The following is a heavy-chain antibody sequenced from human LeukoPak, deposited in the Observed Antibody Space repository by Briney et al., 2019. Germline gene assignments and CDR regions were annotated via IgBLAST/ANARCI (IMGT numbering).Heavy chain of an antibody. V-gene: IGHV1-2*02. J-gene: IGHJ4*02. CDR2: INPNSGGT. CDR3: ARGGSSWPLGALYY. Sequence: ASVKVSSKASGYTFTGYYMHWVRQAPGQGLEWRGWINPNSGGTNYAQKFQGRVTMTRDTSISTAYMELSRLRSDDTAVYYCARGGSSWPLGALYYWGQGTLVTVSS. CDR1: GYTFTGYY. D-gene: IGHD6-13*01.